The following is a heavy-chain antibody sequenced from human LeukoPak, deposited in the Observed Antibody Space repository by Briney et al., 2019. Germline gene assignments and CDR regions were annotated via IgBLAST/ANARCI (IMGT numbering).Heavy chain of an antibody. J-gene: IGHJ4*02. CDR1: GGSISSSNW. V-gene: IGHV4-4*02. CDR2: IYHSGST. D-gene: IGHD3-10*01. Sequence: SETLSLTCAVSGGSISSSNWWSWVRQPPGKGLEWIGEIYHSGSTNYNPSLKSRVTIPVDKSKNQFSLKLSSVTAADTAVYYCARSQGLLWFGELSFPHYFDYWGQGTLVTVSS. CDR3: ARSQGLLWFGELSFPHYFDY.